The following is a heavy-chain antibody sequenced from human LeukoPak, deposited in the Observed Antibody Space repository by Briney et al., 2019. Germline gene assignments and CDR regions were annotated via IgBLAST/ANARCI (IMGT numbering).Heavy chain of an antibody. CDR3: ARVATGYLPFDS. CDR2: ISGSGSGT. V-gene: IGHV3-23*01. D-gene: IGHD3-9*01. CDR1: GFTFSTYA. J-gene: IGHJ4*02. Sequence: PGGSLRLSCAPSGFTFSTYAMSWVRQAPGKGLEWVSLISGSGSGTHYADSVKGRFTISRDNSKNTLHFQMNSLRAEDTAVYYCARVATGYLPFDSWGQGTLVTVSS.